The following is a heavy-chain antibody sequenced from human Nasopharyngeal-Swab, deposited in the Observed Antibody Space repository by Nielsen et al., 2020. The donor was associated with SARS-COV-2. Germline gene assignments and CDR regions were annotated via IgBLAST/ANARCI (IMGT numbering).Heavy chain of an antibody. D-gene: IGHD6-19*01. CDR3: ARDGSYSSGYFDY. Sequence: VRQAPGKGLEWVSVIYGGGSTYYADSVKGRFTISRDNSKKTLYLQMNSLRAEDTAVYYCARDGSYSSGYFDYWGQGTLVTVSS. CDR2: IYGGGST. V-gene: IGHV3-53*01. J-gene: IGHJ4*02.